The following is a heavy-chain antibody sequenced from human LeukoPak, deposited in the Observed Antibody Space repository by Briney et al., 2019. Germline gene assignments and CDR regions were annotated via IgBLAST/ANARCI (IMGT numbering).Heavy chain of an antibody. J-gene: IGHJ3*02. Sequence: GSLRLSCAASGFTVSTNYMSWVRQAPGKGLEWVSLIYSGGITQYADSVKGRFTISRDNSKNTLYLQMTSLRAEDTAVYHCARDGYYDSSGYRKHDGFDIWGQGTLVTVSS. D-gene: IGHD3-22*01. CDR1: GFTVSTNY. CDR2: IYSGGIT. CDR3: ARDGYYDSSGYRKHDGFDI. V-gene: IGHV3-66*01.